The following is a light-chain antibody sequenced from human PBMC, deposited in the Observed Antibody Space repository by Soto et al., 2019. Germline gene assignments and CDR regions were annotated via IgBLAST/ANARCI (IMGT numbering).Light chain of an antibody. V-gene: IGKV1-5*01. J-gene: IGKJ1*01. CDR2: DVS. CDR3: QQYTDWPTT. Sequence: DIQMTQSPSTLSASVGDRVTITCGASQSISSWLAWYQQKPGKAPKLLIYDVSTLGSGVPSRFSGSGSETDFTLTISSLQSEDFGIYYCQQYTDWPTTFGQGTKVDIK. CDR1: QSISSW.